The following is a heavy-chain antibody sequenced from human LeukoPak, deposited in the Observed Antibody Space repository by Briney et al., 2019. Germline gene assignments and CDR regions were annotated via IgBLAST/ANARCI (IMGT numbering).Heavy chain of an antibody. CDR1: GYTFTSYG. D-gene: IGHD6-19*01. Sequence: ASVKVSCKASGYTFTSYGISWVRQAPGQGLERMGWISAYNGNTNYAQKLQGRVTMTTDTSTSTAYMELRSLRSDDTAVYYCARDRQQWLVGESDYWGQGTLVTVSS. V-gene: IGHV1-18*04. CDR2: ISAYNGNT. CDR3: ARDRQQWLVGESDY. J-gene: IGHJ4*02.